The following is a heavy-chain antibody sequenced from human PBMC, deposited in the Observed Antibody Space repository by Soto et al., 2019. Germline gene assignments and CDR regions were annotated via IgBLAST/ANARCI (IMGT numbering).Heavy chain of an antibody. J-gene: IGHJ3*02. CDR2: ISGSGGST. V-gene: IGHV3-23*01. D-gene: IGHD2-15*01. Sequence: EVQLLESGGGLVQPGGSLRLSCAASGFTFSSYAMSWVRQAPGKGLEWVSAISGSGGSTYYADSVKGRFTISRDKSKNSLYLHVNRVRAEDTAVYYCRSIVVVVVATNDAFDIWGQGTMVTVSS. CDR3: RSIVVVVVATNDAFDI. CDR1: GFTFSSYA.